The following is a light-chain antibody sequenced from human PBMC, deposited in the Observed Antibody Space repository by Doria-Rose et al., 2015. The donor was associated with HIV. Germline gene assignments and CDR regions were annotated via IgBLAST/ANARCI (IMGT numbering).Light chain of an antibody. CDR3: QQSYSTPLT. Sequence: DIQLTQSPSSLSASVGDRVTITCRASQSTGSFLNWYQQKPGKDPKLLIYAAASLQHGVPSRFSGSGSGTDFTLTISSLQPEDFATYFCQQSYSTPLTFGGGTKVEIK. J-gene: IGKJ4*01. CDR1: QSTGSF. CDR2: AAA. V-gene: IGKV1-39*01.